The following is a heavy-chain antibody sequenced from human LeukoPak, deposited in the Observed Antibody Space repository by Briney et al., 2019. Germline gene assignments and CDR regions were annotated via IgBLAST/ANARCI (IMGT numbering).Heavy chain of an antibody. CDR3: ARGRYYDSSGYPVDY. Sequence: PGRSLRLSCAPSGFTFSSYGMHWVRQAPGKGLEWVAVIWYDGSNKYYADSVKGRFTISRDNSKNTLYLQMNSLRAEDTAVYYCARGRYYDSSGYPVDYWGQGTLVTVSS. V-gene: IGHV3-33*01. CDR2: IWYDGSNK. J-gene: IGHJ4*02. D-gene: IGHD3-22*01. CDR1: GFTFSSYG.